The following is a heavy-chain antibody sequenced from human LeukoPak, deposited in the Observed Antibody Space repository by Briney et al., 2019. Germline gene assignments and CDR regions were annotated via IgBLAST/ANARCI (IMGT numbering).Heavy chain of an antibody. CDR3: ARDIYYYDRSAYYYFDY. CDR2: ISAYNGNT. V-gene: IGHV1-18*01. Sequence: EASVKVSCKASGYTFSNFGISWVRQAPGQGLEWMGWISAYNGNTKYAQKLQGRVTMTTDTSTSTAYMELRSLRSDDTAIYYCARDIYYYDRSAYYYFDYWGQGTLVTVSS. CDR1: GYTFSNFG. J-gene: IGHJ4*02. D-gene: IGHD3-22*01.